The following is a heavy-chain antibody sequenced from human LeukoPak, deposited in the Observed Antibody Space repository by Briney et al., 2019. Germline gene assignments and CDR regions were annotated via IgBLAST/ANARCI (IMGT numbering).Heavy chain of an antibody. J-gene: IGHJ4*02. Sequence: ASETLSLTCAVSGYSISSGYYWGWIRQPPGKGLEWIGSIHHSGSTYYNPSLKSRVTMSVDTSKNQFSLKLSSVTAADTAVYYCARGGERITIFGVVHSPFDYWGQGTLVTVSS. CDR2: IHHSGST. V-gene: IGHV4-38-2*01. CDR1: GYSISSGYY. CDR3: ARGGERITIFGVVHSPFDY. D-gene: IGHD3-3*01.